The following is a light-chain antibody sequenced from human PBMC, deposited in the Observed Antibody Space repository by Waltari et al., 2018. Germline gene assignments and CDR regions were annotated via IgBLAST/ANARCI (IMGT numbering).Light chain of an antibody. Sequence: VVMTPSPLSLPVTSGQPASIYCTSSQSRVHSDGKTYLNWFHQGPGQSPRRLIYKVSSRESGFTNRLTCVESGTDFTRTITRGEADDVGIYDGRQATHCPRTFGQGTRVAIK. CDR2: KVS. CDR1: QSRVHSDGKTY. CDR3: RQATHCPRT. J-gene: IGKJ1*01. V-gene: IGKV2-30*02.